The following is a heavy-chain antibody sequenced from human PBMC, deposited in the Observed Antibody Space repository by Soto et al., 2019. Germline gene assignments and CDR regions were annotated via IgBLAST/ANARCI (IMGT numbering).Heavy chain of an antibody. CDR2: IYYSGST. V-gene: IGHV4-59*01. Sequence: QSQTLSLTCTVSGGSISSYYWSWIRQPPGKGLEWIGYIYYSGSTNYNPSLKSRVTISVDTSKNQFSLKLSSVTAADTAVYYCAREVRPRFWSGYADDYYYMDVWGKGTTVTVSS. J-gene: IGHJ6*03. CDR3: AREVRPRFWSGYADDYYYMDV. CDR1: GGSISSYY. D-gene: IGHD3-3*01.